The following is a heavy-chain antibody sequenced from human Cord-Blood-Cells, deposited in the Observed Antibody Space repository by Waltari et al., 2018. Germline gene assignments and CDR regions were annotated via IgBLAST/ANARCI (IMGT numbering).Heavy chain of an antibody. Sequence: QVQLVQSGAEVKKPGASVTVSSKASGYTFTSYAMHWVRQAPGQRLEWMGWINAGNGNTKYSQKFQGRVTITRDTAASTAYMELSSLRSEDTAVYYCARVQLDYFDYWGQGTLVTVSS. J-gene: IGHJ4*02. CDR1: GYTFTSYA. CDR2: INAGNGNT. V-gene: IGHV1-3*01. CDR3: ARVQLDYFDY. D-gene: IGHD6-6*01.